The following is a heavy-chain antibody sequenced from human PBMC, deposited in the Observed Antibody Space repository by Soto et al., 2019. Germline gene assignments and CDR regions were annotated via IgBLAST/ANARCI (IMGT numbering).Heavy chain of an antibody. J-gene: IGHJ4*02. CDR1: GFTFSNYG. CDR2: ISYDGNNR. Sequence: QVQLVESGGGVVQPGRSLRLSCAASGFTFSNYGMHWVRQAPGKGLEWVAVISYDGNNRYYADSVKGRFTISRDNSKNTLYLQMNSLRAEDTALYYWVNGDYWGQGTLVTVSS. V-gene: IGHV3-30*18. CDR3: VNGDY.